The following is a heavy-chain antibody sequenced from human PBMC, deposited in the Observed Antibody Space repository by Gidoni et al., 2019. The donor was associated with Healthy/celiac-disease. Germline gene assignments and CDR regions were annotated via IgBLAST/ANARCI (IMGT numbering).Heavy chain of an antibody. V-gene: IGHV3-15*01. CDR2: IKSHTDGGTT. CDR3: TSYYDFWSGYYPASYLAY. J-gene: IGHJ4*02. Sequence: EVQLVESWGGLVKPGGSLRLSCAASGFTFSNDWMGWVRQAPGKGLEWVGRIKSHTDGGTTDYAAPVKGRSTISRDDSKNTLYLHMTSLNTEYTALYYCTSYYDFWSGYYPASYLAYSGQGPLVTVSS. D-gene: IGHD3-3*01. CDR1: GFTFSNDW.